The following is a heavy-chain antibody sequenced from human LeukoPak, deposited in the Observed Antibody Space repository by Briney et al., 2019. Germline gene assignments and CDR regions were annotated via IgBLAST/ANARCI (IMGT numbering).Heavy chain of an antibody. V-gene: IGHV4-38-2*02. CDR1: GYSISSAYY. CDR2: IYHRGST. Sequence: SETLSLTCTVSGYSISSAYYWGWIRQPPGKGLEWIGSIYHRGSTYYNPSLKSRVTVSVDTSKNLFSLKLSSVTAADTAVYYCARGRAGGMRQGGLRYWGQGTLVTVSS. J-gene: IGHJ4*02. CDR3: ARGRAGGMRQGGLRY. D-gene: IGHD3-16*01.